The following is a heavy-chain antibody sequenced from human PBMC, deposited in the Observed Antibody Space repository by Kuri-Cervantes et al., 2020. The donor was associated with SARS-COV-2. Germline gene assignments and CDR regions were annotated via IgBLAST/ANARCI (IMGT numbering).Heavy chain of an antibody. CDR1: GGSISSSSYY. CDR3: AGFTIFGVVTST. J-gene: IGHJ4*02. Sequence: SETLSLTCSVSGGSISSSSYYWGWIRQPPGKGLEWIGSIYYRGSTYYTPSLKSRVTMSVDTSKNQFSLKLSSATAADTAVYYCAGFTIFGVVTSTWGQGTLVTVSS. CDR2: IYYRGST. V-gene: IGHV4-39*01. D-gene: IGHD3-3*01.